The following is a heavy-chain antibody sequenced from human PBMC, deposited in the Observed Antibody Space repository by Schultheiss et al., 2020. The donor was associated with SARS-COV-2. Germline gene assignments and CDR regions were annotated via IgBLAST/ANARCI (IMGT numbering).Heavy chain of an antibody. CDR1: GGSISSGDYY. D-gene: IGHD3-10*01. CDR3: ARDLSLPGSYKYYGMDV. CDR2: INHSGST. J-gene: IGHJ6*02. Sequence: SETLSLTCTVSGGSISSGDYYWSWIRQPPGKGLEWIGEINHSGSTNYNPSLKSRVTISVDTSKNQFSLKLSSVTAADTAVYYCARDLSLPGSYKYYGMDVWGQGTTVTVSS. V-gene: IGHV4-61*08.